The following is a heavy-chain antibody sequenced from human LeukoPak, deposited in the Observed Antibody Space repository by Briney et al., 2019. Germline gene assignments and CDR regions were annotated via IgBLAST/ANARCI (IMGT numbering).Heavy chain of an antibody. D-gene: IGHD2-2*01. CDR1: GGSFSGYY. V-gene: IGHV4-34*01. CDR3: ARAGRYCSSTSCWFDY. CDR2: INHSGST. Sequence: SETLSLTCAVYGGSFSGYYWSWIRQPPGKGLEWIGEINHSGSTNYNPSLKSRVTISVDTSKNQFSLKLSSVTAADTAVYHCARAGRYCSSTSCWFDYWGQGTLVTVSS. J-gene: IGHJ4*02.